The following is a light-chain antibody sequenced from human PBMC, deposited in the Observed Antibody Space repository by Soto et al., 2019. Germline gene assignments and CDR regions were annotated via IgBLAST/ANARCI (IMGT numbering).Light chain of an antibody. CDR2: FGS. Sequence: EIVMPQSPLTLPVTHGEPASISYRSSQSLLYTNTYNYLDWYVQKPGQSPQLLIYFGSNRAPGVPDMFSGSGSGTVFTLKINRVEAEDVGTYYCMQALQSLTFGQGTRLEIK. CDR3: MQALQSLT. J-gene: IGKJ5*01. V-gene: IGKV2-28*01. CDR1: QSLLYTNTYNY.